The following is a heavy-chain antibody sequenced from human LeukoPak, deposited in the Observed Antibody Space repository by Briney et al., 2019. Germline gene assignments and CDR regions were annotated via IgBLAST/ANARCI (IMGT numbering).Heavy chain of an antibody. J-gene: IGHJ5*02. CDR1: GFTFSSYA. V-gene: IGHV3-21*01. Sequence: GGSLRLSCAASGFTFSSYAMNWVRQAPGKGLEWVSSISTSSRYIYYKDSVRGRFTISRDDAKNSLYLEMNSLRAEDTAVYYCARADCSSSTCYLRRSWFDPWGQGTLVTVSS. CDR3: ARADCSSSTCYLRRSWFDP. CDR2: ISTSSRYI. D-gene: IGHD2-2*01.